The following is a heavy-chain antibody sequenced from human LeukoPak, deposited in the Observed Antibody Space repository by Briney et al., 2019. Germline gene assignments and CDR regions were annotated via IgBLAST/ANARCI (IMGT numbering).Heavy chain of an antibody. CDR3: ARVPQGSSWPYYFDY. CDR2: IVPILGTA. CDR1: GGTFSTYA. V-gene: IGHV1-69*04. D-gene: IGHD6-13*01. J-gene: IGHJ4*02. Sequence: SLKVSCKASGGTFSTYAISWVRPAPGQGLEWVGRIVPILGTANYAQNFQGRVTITADRATTTAYMELSSLRSEDTAVYYCARVPQGSSWPYYFDYWGQGTLVTVSS.